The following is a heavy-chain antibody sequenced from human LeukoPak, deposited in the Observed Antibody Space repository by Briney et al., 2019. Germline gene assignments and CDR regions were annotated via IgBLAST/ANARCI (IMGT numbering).Heavy chain of an antibody. CDR1: GGSISSSSYY. CDR3: ASTVVVAATRSFDP. CDR2: IYYSGST. Sequence: SETLSLTCTVSGGSISSSSYYWGWIRQPPGKGLEWIGSIYYSGSTYYNPSLKSRVTISVDTSKNQFSLKLSSVTAADTAVYYCASTVVVAATRSFDPWGREPWSPSPQ. J-gene: IGHJ5*02. D-gene: IGHD2-15*01. V-gene: IGHV4-39*01.